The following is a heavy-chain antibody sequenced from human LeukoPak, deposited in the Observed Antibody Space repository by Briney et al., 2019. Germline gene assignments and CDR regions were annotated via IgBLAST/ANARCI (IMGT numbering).Heavy chain of an antibody. Sequence: GGSLRLSCAASGFTFSSYEMNCVRQAPGKGLEWVSYISISGSTICDADSVKGRFTISRDNAKNSLYLEMNSLRSVDTAVYYCAQLGITMIGGVWGKGTTVTISS. CDR2: ISISGSTI. CDR1: GFTFSSYE. D-gene: IGHD3-10*02. CDR3: AQLGITMIGGV. V-gene: IGHV3-48*03. J-gene: IGHJ6*04.